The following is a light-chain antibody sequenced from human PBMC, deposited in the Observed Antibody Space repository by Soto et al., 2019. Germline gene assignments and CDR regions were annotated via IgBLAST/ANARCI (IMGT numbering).Light chain of an antibody. Sequence: VLTQSPATLSLYPGERATLSCRASQGVNSYVAWYQQKPGQAPRLLIYDASNRATGIPARFSGSGSGTDFTLTISGLEPEDFVVYYCQQRSSSITFGQGTRLEIK. CDR2: DAS. J-gene: IGKJ5*01. CDR3: QQRSSSIT. V-gene: IGKV3-11*01. CDR1: QGVNSY.